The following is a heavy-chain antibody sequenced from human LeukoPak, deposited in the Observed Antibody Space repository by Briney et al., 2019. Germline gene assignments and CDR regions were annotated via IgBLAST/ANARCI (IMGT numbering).Heavy chain of an antibody. J-gene: IGHJ3*02. CDR2: IYHSGST. D-gene: IGHD1-1*01. CDR3: AREALSNWANVDAFDI. V-gene: IGHV4-30-2*01. Sequence: SETLSLTCAVSGGSISSGGYSWSWLRQPPGKGLEWTVYIYHSGSTYYNPSLKSRVTIAVDRSKNQFSLKLSSVTAADTAVYYCAREALSNWANVDAFDIWGQGTMVTVSS. CDR1: GGSISSGGYS.